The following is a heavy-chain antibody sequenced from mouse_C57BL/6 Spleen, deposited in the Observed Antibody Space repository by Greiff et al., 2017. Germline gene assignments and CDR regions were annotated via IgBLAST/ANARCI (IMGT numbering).Heavy chain of an antibody. CDR2: ILPGSGST. Sequence: QVQLKQPGAELMKPGASVKLSCKATGYTFTGYWIEWVKQRPGHGLEWIGEILPGSGSTNYNEKFKGKATFTADPSSNTAYMQRSSLTTEDSALYFCARDEAAQATAMDYWGQGTSVTVSS. J-gene: IGHJ4*01. CDR3: ARDEAAQATAMDY. CDR1: GYTFTGYW. V-gene: IGHV1-9*01. D-gene: IGHD3-2*02.